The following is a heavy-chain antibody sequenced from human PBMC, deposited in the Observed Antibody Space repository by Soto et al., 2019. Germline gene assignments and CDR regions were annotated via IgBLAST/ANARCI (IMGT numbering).Heavy chain of an antibody. CDR1: GFSLSTSGMC. J-gene: IGHJ5*02. CDR3: ARIRVGANWFDP. Sequence: SGPTLVNPTQTLTLTCTFSGFSLSTSGMCVSWIRQPPGKALAWLALIAWDDDKYYSTSLKTRLTISNDNSKNTVVLTMTNMDPVDTATYYCARIRVGANWFDPWGQGTLVTVSS. D-gene: IGHD1-26*01. V-gene: IGHV2-70*01. CDR2: IAWDDDK.